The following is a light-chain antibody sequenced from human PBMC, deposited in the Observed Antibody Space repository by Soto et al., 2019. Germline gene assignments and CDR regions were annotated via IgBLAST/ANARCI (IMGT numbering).Light chain of an antibody. CDR3: QQYNNWPPLT. CDR2: GAS. Sequence: EMVMTQSPATLSVSPGGRATLSCRASQSVSDNLAWYQQKPGQAPRLLIYGASTRATGIPARFSGSGSGTEFTLTISSLQSEDFAVYYCQQYNNWPPLTFGGGTKVEIK. CDR1: QSVSDN. V-gene: IGKV3D-15*01. J-gene: IGKJ4*01.